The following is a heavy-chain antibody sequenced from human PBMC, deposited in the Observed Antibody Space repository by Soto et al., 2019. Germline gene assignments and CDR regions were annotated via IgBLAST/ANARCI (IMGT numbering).Heavy chain of an antibody. D-gene: IGHD2-15*01. CDR3: ARDRTYCSGGSCYVGAFDI. J-gene: IGHJ3*02. V-gene: IGHV4-31*03. Sequence: QVQLQESGPGLVEPSQTLSLTCTVSGGSISSGGYYWSWIRQHPGKGLERLGYIYYSGSTYYNTCLMSRVTISVDTSKNQFSLKLSSVTAADTAVYYCARDRTYCSGGSCYVGAFDIWGQGTMVTVSS. CDR2: IYYSGST. CDR1: GGSISSGGYY.